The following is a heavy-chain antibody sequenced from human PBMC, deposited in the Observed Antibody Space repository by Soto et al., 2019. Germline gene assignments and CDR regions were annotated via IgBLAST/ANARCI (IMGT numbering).Heavy chain of an antibody. CDR3: AKVRCSNSNCPFDH. CDR2: ISNGGLNT. D-gene: IGHD2-2*01. CDR1: GFTFSSYA. V-gene: IGHV3-23*01. Sequence: EMQSLESGGGLVQPGGSLRLSCAASGFTFSSYAMSWVRHVPGKGLEWVSTISNGGLNTYYADSVKGRFTISSDNSRSSLYMQMNSLRAEDTAVYFCAKVRCSNSNCPFDHWGQGTLVTVSS. J-gene: IGHJ4*02.